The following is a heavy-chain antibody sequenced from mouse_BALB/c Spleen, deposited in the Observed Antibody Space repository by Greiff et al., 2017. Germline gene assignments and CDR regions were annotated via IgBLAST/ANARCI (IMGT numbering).Heavy chain of an antibody. CDR1: GFTFNTYA. Sequence: EVKVVESGGGLVQPKGSLKLSCAASGFTFNTYAMNWVRQAPGKGLEWVARIRSKSNNYATYYADSVKDRFTISRDDSQSMLYLQMNNLKTEDTAMYYCVRHPGTRYFDVWGAGTTVTVSS. V-gene: IGHV10-1*02. J-gene: IGHJ1*01. CDR3: VRHPGTRYFDV. D-gene: IGHD3-1*01. CDR2: IRSKSNNYAT.